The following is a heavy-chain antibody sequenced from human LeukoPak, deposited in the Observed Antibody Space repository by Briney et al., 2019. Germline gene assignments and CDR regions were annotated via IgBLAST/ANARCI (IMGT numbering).Heavy chain of an antibody. J-gene: IGHJ4*02. D-gene: IGHD3-22*01. CDR1: GGSISSYY. Sequence: PSETLSLTCTVSGGSISSYYWSWIRQPAGKGLEWIGRIYTSGSTNYNPSLKSRDTMSVDTSKNQFSLKLSSVTAADTAVYCCARDNYYYDSSGYYFFPRYWGQGTLVTVSS. CDR3: ARDNYYYDSSGYYFFPRY. V-gene: IGHV4-4*07. CDR2: IYTSGST.